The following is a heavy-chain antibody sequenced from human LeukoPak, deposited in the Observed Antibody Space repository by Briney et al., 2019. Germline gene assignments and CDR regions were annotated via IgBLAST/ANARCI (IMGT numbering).Heavy chain of an antibody. CDR2: IDKKDNLYAT. D-gene: IGHD2-15*01. Sequence: GGSLRLSCVASGFTFSGSAVHWVRQSSGKGLEWVGHIDKKDNLYATAYAESVKGRFTISRDDSKDTAFLHMDSLKAEDTALYYCTRDRGTYNWFDPWGQGTLVTVSS. V-gene: IGHV3-73*01. CDR3: TRDRGTYNWFDP. J-gene: IGHJ5*02. CDR1: GFTFSGSA.